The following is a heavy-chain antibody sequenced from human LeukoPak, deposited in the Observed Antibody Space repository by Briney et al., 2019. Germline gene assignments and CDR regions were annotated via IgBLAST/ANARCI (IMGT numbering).Heavy chain of an antibody. J-gene: IGHJ4*02. V-gene: IGHV1-69*05. D-gene: IGHD2-21*02. CDR1: GGTFSSYA. Sequence: GAPVKVSCKASGGTFSSYAISWGGQAPGQGLEWMGGIIPIFGTANYAQKFQGRVTITTDESTSTAYMELSSLRSEDTAVYYCARGPQCGGDCYHYFDYWGQGTLVTVSS. CDR2: IIPIFGTA. CDR3: ARGPQCGGDCYHYFDY.